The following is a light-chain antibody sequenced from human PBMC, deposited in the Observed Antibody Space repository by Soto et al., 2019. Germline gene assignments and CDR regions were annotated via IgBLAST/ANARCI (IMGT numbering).Light chain of an antibody. CDR3: QQRSNWPFT. CDR2: DAS. J-gene: IGKJ3*01. Sequence: EIVLTQSPATLSLSPGERATLSCRASQSVSSYLAWYQQKPGQAPRLLIYDASNRATGIPARFSGSGSGTDFTLTITSLEPEDFAVYYFQQRSNWPFTFGPGTNVYIK. V-gene: IGKV3-11*01. CDR1: QSVSSY.